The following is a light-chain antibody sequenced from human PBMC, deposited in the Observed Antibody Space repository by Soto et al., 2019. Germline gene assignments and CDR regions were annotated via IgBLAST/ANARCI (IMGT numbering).Light chain of an antibody. CDR1: GSDVGAYNY. Sequence: QSALTQPASVSGSPGQSITISCTGTGSDVGAYNYVSWYQQHPDKAPKLMIYDVSDRPSGVSNRFSGSKSGNTASLTISGLQAEDEADYCCTSFTSSSTLYVFGAGTKVTVL. CDR2: DVS. CDR3: TSFTSSSTLYV. V-gene: IGLV2-14*01. J-gene: IGLJ1*01.